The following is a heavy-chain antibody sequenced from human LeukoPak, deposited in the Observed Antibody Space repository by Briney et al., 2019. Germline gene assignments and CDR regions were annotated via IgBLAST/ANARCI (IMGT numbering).Heavy chain of an antibody. CDR2: ISSSGSTI. CDR1: GFTFSNAW. CDR3: ARRSSTTGTTPATYFYYYYMDV. V-gene: IGHV3-11*04. D-gene: IGHD1-1*01. Sequence: GGSLRLSCAASGFTFSNAWMSWVRQAPGKGLEWVSYISSSGSTIYYADSVKGRFTISRDNAKNSLYLQMNSLRAEDTAVYYCARRSSTTGTTPATYFYYYYMDVWGKGTTVTISS. J-gene: IGHJ6*03.